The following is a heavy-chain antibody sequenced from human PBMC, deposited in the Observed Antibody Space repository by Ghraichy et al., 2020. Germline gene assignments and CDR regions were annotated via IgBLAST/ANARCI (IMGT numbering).Heavy chain of an antibody. J-gene: IGHJ6*02. D-gene: IGHD3-16*01. CDR2: TYYTGST. Sequence: SETLSLTCTVSGDSLSSDYWSWFRQPPGKGLECIGYTYYTGSTHYNPSLKSRITISVDRSKNQISLRLRSVTAADTGVYYCARGVSVKYYGMDVWGQGTTVAVSS. CDR3: ARGVSVKYYGMDV. CDR1: GDSLSSDY. V-gene: IGHV4-59*01.